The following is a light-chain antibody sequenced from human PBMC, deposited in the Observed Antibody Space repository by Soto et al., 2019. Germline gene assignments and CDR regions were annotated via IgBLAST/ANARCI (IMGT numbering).Light chain of an antibody. J-gene: IGKJ1*01. V-gene: IGKV3-15*01. CDR3: QQYNNWPPRGT. CDR2: GAS. Sequence: EIVMTQSPATLSVSPGEKATLSCRASQSVSSNLAWYQQKPGQAPRLLIYGASTRSTGIPARFSGSGSGTEFALTISSLHSEAFAVYYCQQYNNWPPRGTFGQGTKVEIK. CDR1: QSVSSN.